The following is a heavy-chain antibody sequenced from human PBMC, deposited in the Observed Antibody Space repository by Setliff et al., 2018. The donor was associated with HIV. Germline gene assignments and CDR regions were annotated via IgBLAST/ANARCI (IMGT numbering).Heavy chain of an antibody. J-gene: IGHJ6*03. CDR2: IYTSGTT. V-gene: IGHV4-61*02. CDR1: GGSISSGSHY. Sequence: TLSLTCTVSGGSISSGSHYWGWIRQPAGKGLEWIGLIYTSGTTKYNPSLQSRVTISGDSSKNQFSLRLSSVTAADTAVCYCARDTYISGNHYYYYYMDVWGKGTTVTVSS. CDR3: ARDTYISGNHYYYYYMDV. D-gene: IGHD3-10*01.